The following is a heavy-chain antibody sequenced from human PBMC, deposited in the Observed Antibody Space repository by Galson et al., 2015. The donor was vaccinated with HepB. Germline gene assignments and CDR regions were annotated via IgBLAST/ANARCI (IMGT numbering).Heavy chain of an antibody. CDR1: GGSISSSSYY. CDR2: IYYSGST. J-gene: IGHJ3*02. V-gene: IGHV4-39*01. CDR3: ARGDIVVVPAAIPDSDAFDI. D-gene: IGHD2-2*02. Sequence: ETLSLTCTVSGGSISSSSYYWGWIRQPPGKGLEWIGSIYYSGSTYYNPSLKSRVTISVDTSKNQFSLKLSSVTAADTAVYYCARGDIVVVPAAIPDSDAFDIWGQGTMVTVSS.